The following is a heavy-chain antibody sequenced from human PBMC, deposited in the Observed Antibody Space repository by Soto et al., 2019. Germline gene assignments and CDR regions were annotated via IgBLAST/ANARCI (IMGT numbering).Heavy chain of an antibody. CDR3: ARHVILWLGFDY. CDR1: GDSISSTRYY. J-gene: IGHJ4*02. D-gene: IGHD2-21*01. Sequence: LLQESGPGLVKASETLSLTCNVSGDSISSTRYYWAWIRQPPGKGLEWVGGIYHSGDTYYNPSLKGRVTISVDPSKNQFSLKVRSVTAADTAVYYCARHVILWLGFDYWGQGTLVTASS. V-gene: IGHV4-39*01. CDR2: IYHSGDT.